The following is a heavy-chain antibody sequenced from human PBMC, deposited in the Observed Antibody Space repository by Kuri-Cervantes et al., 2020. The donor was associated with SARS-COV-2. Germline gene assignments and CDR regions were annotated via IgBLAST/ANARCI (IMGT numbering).Heavy chain of an antibody. CDR3: ARASVSYYDILTGYYGTKNSPFDP. CDR1: GGTFSSYA. V-gene: IGHV1-69*06. CDR2: IIPIFGTA. Sequence: SVKVSCKASGGTFSSYAISWVRQAPGQGPEWMGGIIPIFGTANYAQKFQGRVTITADKSTSTAYMELSSLRSEDTAVYYCARASVSYYDILTGYYGTKNSPFDPWGQGTLVTVSS. J-gene: IGHJ5*02. D-gene: IGHD3-9*01.